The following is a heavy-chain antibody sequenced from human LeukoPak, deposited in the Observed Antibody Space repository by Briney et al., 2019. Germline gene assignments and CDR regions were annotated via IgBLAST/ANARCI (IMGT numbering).Heavy chain of an antibody. CDR2: ISSSGSYI. J-gene: IGHJ3*02. CDR1: GFTLSSYA. Sequence: GESLKISCAAAGFTLSSYARNWVRQAPGKGVELVSTISSSGSYIFYADSLRGRLTISRDAAKHSLQLQMDSLRAEDTAVYYCAKDRDFYDRNSFSPDAFDIWGQGTMVTVSS. CDR3: AKDRDFYDRNSFSPDAFDI. V-gene: IGHV3-21*01. D-gene: IGHD2/OR15-2a*01.